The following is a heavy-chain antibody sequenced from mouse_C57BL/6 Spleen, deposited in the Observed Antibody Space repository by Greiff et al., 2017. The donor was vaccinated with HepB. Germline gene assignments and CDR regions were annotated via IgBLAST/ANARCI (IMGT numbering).Heavy chain of an antibody. CDR3: ARSGPYYGADY. Sequence: VQLQQSGAELVKPGASVKISCKASGYAFSSYWMNWVKQRPGKGLEWIGQIYPGDGDTNYNGKFKGKATLTADKSSSTAYMQLSSLTSEDSAVYFCARSGPYYGADYWGQGTTLTVSS. J-gene: IGHJ2*01. CDR1: GYAFSSYW. V-gene: IGHV1-80*01. CDR2: IYPGDGDT. D-gene: IGHD1-1*01.